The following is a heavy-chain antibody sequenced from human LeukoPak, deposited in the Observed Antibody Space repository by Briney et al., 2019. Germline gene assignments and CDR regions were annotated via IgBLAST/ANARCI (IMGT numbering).Heavy chain of an antibody. J-gene: IGHJ3*02. V-gene: IGHV4-59*01. Sequence: SETLSLTCTVSGVSISSYYWTWIRQPPGEGLEWIGYIYYSGSTNYNPSLKSPVTISVDTSKNQFSLKLSSVTAADTAVYYCARALQPGVYAFAIWGQGTMVTVSS. CDR1: GVSISSYY. CDR2: IYYSGST. CDR3: ARALQPGVYAFAI. D-gene: IGHD6-13*01.